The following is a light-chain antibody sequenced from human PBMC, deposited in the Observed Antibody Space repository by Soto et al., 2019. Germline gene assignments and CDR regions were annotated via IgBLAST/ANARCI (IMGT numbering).Light chain of an antibody. CDR2: DAS. Sequence: DIQMTQSPSTLSASLGDRVPMTCRASQSIRSCLAWYQQKPGKAPKLLIYDASSLESGVPSRFSGRRSGTEFTLTISSLQHDDFGTYYCQQYESYSPLTFGGGTKVDIK. J-gene: IGKJ4*01. CDR1: QSIRSC. CDR3: QQYESYSPLT. V-gene: IGKV1-5*01.